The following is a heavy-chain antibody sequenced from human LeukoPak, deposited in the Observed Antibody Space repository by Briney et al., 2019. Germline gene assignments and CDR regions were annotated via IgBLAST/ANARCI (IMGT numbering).Heavy chain of an antibody. CDR3: ARVPSSSWYRGDHGMDV. V-gene: IGHV3-20*01. CDR2: INWNGGST. Sequence: PGGSLRLSCAASGFTFDDYGMSWVRQAPGKGLEWVSGINWNGGSTGYADSVKGRFTISRDNAKNSLYLQMNSLRAEDTALYHCARVPSSSWYRGDHGMDVWGQGTTVTVSS. D-gene: IGHD6-13*01. J-gene: IGHJ6*02. CDR1: GFTFDDYG.